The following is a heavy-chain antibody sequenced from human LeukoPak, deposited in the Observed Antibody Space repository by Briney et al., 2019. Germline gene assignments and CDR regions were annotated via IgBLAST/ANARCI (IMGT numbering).Heavy chain of an antibody. D-gene: IGHD4-17*01. V-gene: IGHV4-39*01. CDR2: IYYSGST. CDR3: ARHQSEATTVTPALNY. Sequence: SETLSLTCTVSGGXISSSSYYWGWFRQPPGKGLEWLGSIYYSGSTYYNPSLKSRVTISVDTSKNQFSLKLSSVTAADTAVYYCARHQSEATTVTPALNYWGQGTLVTVSS. J-gene: IGHJ4*02. CDR1: GGXISSSSYY.